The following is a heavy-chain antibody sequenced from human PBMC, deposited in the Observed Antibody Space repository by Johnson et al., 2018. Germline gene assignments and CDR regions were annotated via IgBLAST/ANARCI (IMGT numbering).Heavy chain of an antibody. CDR1: RFTFSSYS. CDR3: ARDFSSKRDLDV. Sequence: VQLVESGGDLVQPGGSLRLSCAASRFTFSSYSMAWVRQPPGKGLEWVSILGGGNAGPTHYGDSVKGRFTISRDNSKNTLYLQMNSLRAEDTAVYYCARDFSSKRDLDVWGQGTTVTVSS. CDR2: LGGGNAGPT. V-gene: IGHV3-23*04. J-gene: IGHJ6*02. D-gene: IGHD2/OR15-2a*01.